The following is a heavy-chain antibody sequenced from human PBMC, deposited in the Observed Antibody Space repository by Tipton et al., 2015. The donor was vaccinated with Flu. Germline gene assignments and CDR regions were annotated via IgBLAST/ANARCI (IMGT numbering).Heavy chain of an antibody. CDR3: ARKVGDV. J-gene: IGHJ6*04. Sequence: QLVQSGGSLVQPGGSLRLSCAASGFTFSSFWMSWVRQAPGKGLEWVANIKQDGSEIHYVGSVRGRFTISRDNSKNSLSLQMNSLRAEDTAVYYCARKVGDVWGKGTTVTVSS. CDR2: IKQDGSEI. V-gene: IGHV3-7*01. CDR1: GFTFSSFW.